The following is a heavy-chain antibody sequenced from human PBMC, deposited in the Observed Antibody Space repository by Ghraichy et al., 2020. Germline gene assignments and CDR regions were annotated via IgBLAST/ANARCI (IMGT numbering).Heavy chain of an antibody. J-gene: IGHJ6*02. D-gene: IGHD6-13*01. CDR1: GFTVSSNY. CDR3: ARDSVAAAGTYYYYYGMDV. V-gene: IGHV3-53*04. Sequence: GGSLRLSCAASGFTVSSNYMSWVRQAPGKGLEWVSVIYSGGSTYYADSVKGRFTISRHNSKNTLYLQMNSLRAEDTAVYYCARDSVAAAGTYYYYYGMDVWGQGTTVTVSS. CDR2: IYSGGST.